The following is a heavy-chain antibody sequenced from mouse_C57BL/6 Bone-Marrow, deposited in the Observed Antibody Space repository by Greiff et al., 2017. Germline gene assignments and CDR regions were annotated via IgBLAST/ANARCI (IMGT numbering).Heavy chain of an antibody. CDR1: GYTFTSYW. CDR2: IHPNSGST. J-gene: IGHJ3*01. V-gene: IGHV1-64*01. CDR3: AISFAY. Sequence: QVQLQQPGAELVKPGASVKLSCTASGYTFTSYWMHWVKQRPGQGLEWIGMIHPNSGSTNYTEKFKGKATLTVDKSSSTAYMQLSSLTSEDSAVYYCAISFAYWGQGTLVTVSA.